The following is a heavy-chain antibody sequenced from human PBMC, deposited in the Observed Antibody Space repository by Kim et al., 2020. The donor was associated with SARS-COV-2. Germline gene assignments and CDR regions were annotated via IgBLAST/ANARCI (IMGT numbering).Heavy chain of an antibody. Sequence: NPSLKSRVTMSVDTSQNQFSLKLSSVTAADTAVYYCARGRGYGTHWYFDLWGRGTLVTVSS. V-gene: IGHV4-34*01. D-gene: IGHD5-12*01. J-gene: IGHJ2*01. CDR3: ARGRGYGTHWYFDL.